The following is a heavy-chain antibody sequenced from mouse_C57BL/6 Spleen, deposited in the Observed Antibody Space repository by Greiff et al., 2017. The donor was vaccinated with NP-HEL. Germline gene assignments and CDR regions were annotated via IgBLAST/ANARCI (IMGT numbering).Heavy chain of an antibody. Sequence: EVKLVESGAELVKPGASVKLSCTASGFNIKDYYMHWVKQRTEQGLEWIGRIDPEDGETKYAPKFQGKATITADTSSNTAYLQLSSLTSEDTAVYYCARAYGSSPLIAMDYWGQGTSVTVSS. CDR2: IDPEDGET. J-gene: IGHJ4*01. D-gene: IGHD1-1*01. CDR1: GFNIKDYY. V-gene: IGHV14-2*01. CDR3: ARAYGSSPLIAMDY.